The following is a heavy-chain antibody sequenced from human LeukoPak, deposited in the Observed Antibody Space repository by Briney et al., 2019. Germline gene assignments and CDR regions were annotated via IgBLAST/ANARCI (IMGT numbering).Heavy chain of an antibody. D-gene: IGHD4-17*01. CDR3: AIDGDHENDY. V-gene: IGHV3-21*01. CDR1: GITFSSHG. Sequence: KPGGSLRLSCVASGITFSSHGMGWVRQAPGKGLEWVSSISSSSSYIYYADSVKGRFTISRDNAKNSLYLQMNSLRAEDTAVYYCAIDGDHENDYWGQGTLVTVSS. CDR2: ISSSSSYI. J-gene: IGHJ4*02.